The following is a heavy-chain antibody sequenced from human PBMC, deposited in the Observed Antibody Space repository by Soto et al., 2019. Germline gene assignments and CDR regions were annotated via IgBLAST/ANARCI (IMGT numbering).Heavy chain of an antibody. Sequence: SETLSLTCTVSGGAISGYYWSWIRQPPGKGLECIGYIYYSGSTNYNPSLKSRVTISVDTSRNQFSLKLSSVTAADTAVYYCARGERKKPLYSSGWYGYYYYYGMDVWGQGTTVTVSS. CDR1: GGAISGYY. J-gene: IGHJ6*02. D-gene: IGHD6-19*01. V-gene: IGHV4-59*12. CDR2: IYYSGST. CDR3: ARGERKKPLYSSGWYGYYYYYGMDV.